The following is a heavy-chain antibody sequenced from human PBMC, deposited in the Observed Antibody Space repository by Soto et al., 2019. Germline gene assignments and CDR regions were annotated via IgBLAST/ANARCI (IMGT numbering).Heavy chain of an antibody. Sequence: EVQLLESGGGLVQPGGSLRLSCAASGFTFKTYGISWVRQAPGKRLEWVSAISGRGDSTYYADSVKGRFTISRDNSKNTLYLQMNSLRAEDSAVYYCAKDRDVCRGYCCNGMDVWGQGTTVTVSS. J-gene: IGHJ6*02. V-gene: IGHV3-23*01. CDR2: ISGRGDST. CDR3: AKDRDVCRGYCCNGMDV. D-gene: IGHD5-18*01. CDR1: GFTFKTYG.